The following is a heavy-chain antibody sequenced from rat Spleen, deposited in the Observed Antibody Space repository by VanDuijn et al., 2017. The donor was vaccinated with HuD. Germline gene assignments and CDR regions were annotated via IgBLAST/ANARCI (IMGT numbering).Heavy chain of an antibody. D-gene: IGHD1-9*01. CDR2: INYDGSSI. CDR1: GFTFSGFY. CDR3: ARPFGYNGYWYFDF. Sequence: EVQLVESGGGLVQPGRSLKLSCAASGFTFSGFYMAWVRQAPKKGLEWVATINYDGSSIYYRDTVKGRFTISRENAKSTLYLQMDSLRSEDTATYYCARPFGYNGYWYFDFWGPGTMVTVSS. J-gene: IGHJ1*01. V-gene: IGHV5-7*01.